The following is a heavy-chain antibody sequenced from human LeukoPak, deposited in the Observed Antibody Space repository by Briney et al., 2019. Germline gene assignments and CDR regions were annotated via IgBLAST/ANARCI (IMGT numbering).Heavy chain of an antibody. CDR2: INPNSGGT. CDR1: GYSFTDYY. D-gene: IGHD2-21*01. Sequence: ASVKVSCKTSGYSFTDYYMHWVRQAPGQGLEWMGWINPNSGGTSSAQKFQGRVTMTRDTSIATVYMEVSWLTSDDTAIYYCARADRLHGGPYLIGPWGQGTLVTVSS. V-gene: IGHV1-2*02. CDR3: ARADRLHGGPYLIGP. J-gene: IGHJ5*02.